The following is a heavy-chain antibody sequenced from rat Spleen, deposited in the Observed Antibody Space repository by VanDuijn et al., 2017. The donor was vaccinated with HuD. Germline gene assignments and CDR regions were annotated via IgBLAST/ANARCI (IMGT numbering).Heavy chain of an antibody. Sequence: EVQLVESGGGLVQPGRSMKLSCAALGFTFSNYYMAWVRQAPTKGLEWVAYISIGGGTTFYRDSVKGRFTISRDDAKRTLYLQMDSLRSEDTATYYCTREDWVLDVWGQGASVTVSS. D-gene: IGHD4-2*01. V-gene: IGHV5-27*01. CDR3: TREDWVLDV. CDR1: GFTFSNYY. J-gene: IGHJ4*01. CDR2: ISIGGGTT.